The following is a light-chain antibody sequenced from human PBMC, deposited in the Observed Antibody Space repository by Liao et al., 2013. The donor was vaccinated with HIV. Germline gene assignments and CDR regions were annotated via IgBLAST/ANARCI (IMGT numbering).Light chain of an antibody. V-gene: IGLV3-21*01. CDR1: NIGSKS. CDR3: QVWESGSDHPV. CDR2: YDS. Sequence: SYVLTQPPSVSVAPGRTAKITCGGHNIGSKSVHWYQQRPGQAPVLVIYYDSDRPSGIPERFSGSNSGNTATLTISRVEAGDEADYYCQVWESGSDHPVFGGGTKLTVL. J-gene: IGLJ2*01.